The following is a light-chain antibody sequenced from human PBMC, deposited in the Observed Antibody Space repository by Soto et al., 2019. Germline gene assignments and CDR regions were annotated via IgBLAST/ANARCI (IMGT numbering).Light chain of an antibody. J-gene: IGKJ5*01. CDR3: QQYENLPT. CDR1: QNINNY. V-gene: IGKV1-33*01. CDR2: DAS. Sequence: DLEMTQSPSSLSSSVGDIFTITCQASQNINNYLNWYQQKPGRAPKLLIYDASNLEAGVPSRFRGSGSGTDFTFTISRLQPEDIATYYCQQYENLPTFGQGTRLEIK.